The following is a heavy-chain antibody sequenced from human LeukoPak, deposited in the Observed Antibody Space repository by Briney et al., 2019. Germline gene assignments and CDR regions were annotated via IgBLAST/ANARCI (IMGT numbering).Heavy chain of an antibody. V-gene: IGHV4-31*03. J-gene: IGHJ4*02. CDR3: ARAGGGGQLWPLFDY. D-gene: IGHD5-18*01. CDR1: GGSISSGGYY. CDR2: IYYSGST. Sequence: SETLSLTCTVSGGSISSGGYYWSWIRQHPGKGLEWIGYIYYSGSTYYNPSLKSRVTISVDTSKNQFSLKLSSVTAADTAVNYCARAGGGGQLWPLFDYWGQGTLVTVSS.